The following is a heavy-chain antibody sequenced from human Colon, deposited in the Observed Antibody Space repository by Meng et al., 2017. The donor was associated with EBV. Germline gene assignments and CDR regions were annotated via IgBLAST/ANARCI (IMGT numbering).Heavy chain of an antibody. CDR3: ARDHVGSYGGNSGPY. CDR1: GFTFSDYY. Sequence: QGQPVESGGGLVKPGGSLRLSCAAAGFTFSDYYMSWIRQAPGKGLEWVSYISSSGSTIYYADSVKGRFTISRDNAKKSLYLQMNSLRGEDTAVYYCARDHVGSYGGNSGPYWGQGTPVTVSS. J-gene: IGHJ4*02. V-gene: IGHV3-11*01. CDR2: ISSSGSTI. D-gene: IGHD4-23*01.